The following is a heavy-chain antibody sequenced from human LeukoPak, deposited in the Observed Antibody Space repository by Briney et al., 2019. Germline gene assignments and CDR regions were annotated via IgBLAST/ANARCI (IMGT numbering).Heavy chain of an antibody. D-gene: IGHD2-2*01. Sequence: GGSLRLSCVASGFTFSNYWMLWVRQAPGKGLMWVSLISTDGKSTRYTESVKGRFTISRDNAKNALYLQMDILRVEDTALYFCVRDYQFIQEVWGQGTTVTVSS. CDR1: GFTFSNYW. CDR2: ISTDGKST. CDR3: VRDYQFIQEV. J-gene: IGHJ6*02. V-gene: IGHV3-74*01.